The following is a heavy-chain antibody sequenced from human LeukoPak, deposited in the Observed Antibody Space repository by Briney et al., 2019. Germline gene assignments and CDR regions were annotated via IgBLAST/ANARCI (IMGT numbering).Heavy chain of an antibody. Sequence: PGGSLRLSCAASGFTFSSYGMHWVRQAPGKGLEWVAVISYDGSNKYYADSVKGRFTISRDNSKNTLYPQMNSLRAEDTAVYYCAKDMEGGSGSYYQPAFDYWGQGTLVTVSS. CDR3: AKDMEGGSGSYYQPAFDY. CDR1: GFTFSSYG. CDR2: ISYDGSNK. V-gene: IGHV3-30*18. D-gene: IGHD3-10*01. J-gene: IGHJ4*02.